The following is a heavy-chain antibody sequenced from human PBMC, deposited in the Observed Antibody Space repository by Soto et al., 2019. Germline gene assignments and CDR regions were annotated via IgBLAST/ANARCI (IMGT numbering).Heavy chain of an antibody. CDR2: VWHDGSKE. J-gene: IGHJ4*02. D-gene: IGHD4-17*01. CDR3: ARGRGGDYGGNSGYYDY. V-gene: IGHV3-33*01. Sequence: QVQLVESGGGVVQPGRSQRLSCAASGFTFSGHGMHWVRQAPGKGLEWVAVVWHDGSKEYYADSVKGRFTISRDNSKNTLYLQMNSLRAEDTAVYSCARGRGGDYGGNSGYYDYWGQGTLVTVSS. CDR1: GFTFSGHG.